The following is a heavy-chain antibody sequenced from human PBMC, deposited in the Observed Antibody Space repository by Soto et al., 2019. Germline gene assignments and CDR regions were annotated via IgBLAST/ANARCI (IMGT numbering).Heavy chain of an antibody. V-gene: IGHV4-34*01. CDR2: INHSGST. CDR3: ARKLRSYQLLYPYYYYGMDV. Sequence: PSETLSLTCAIYGGSFSGYYWSWIRQPPGKGLEWIGEINHSGSTNYNPSLKSRVTISVDTSKNQFSLKLSSVTAADTAVYYCARKLRSYQLLYPYYYYGMDVWGQGXTVTVYS. D-gene: IGHD2-2*02. CDR1: GGSFSGYY. J-gene: IGHJ6*02.